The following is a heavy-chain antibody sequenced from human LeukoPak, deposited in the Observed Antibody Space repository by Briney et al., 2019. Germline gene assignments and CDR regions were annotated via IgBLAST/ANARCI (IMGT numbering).Heavy chain of an antibody. CDR3: ARGAGGHYHYYYMDV. Sequence: GESLKISCKASEYSFTNYWIGWVRQTPGKGPEWMGVVYPGDSDTRYSPPFQGQITISADKSINTAYLQWSSLKASDTAMYYCARGAGGHYHYYYMDVWGKGTAVTVSS. D-gene: IGHD3-16*01. V-gene: IGHV5-51*01. J-gene: IGHJ6*03. CDR2: VYPGDSDT. CDR1: EYSFTNYW.